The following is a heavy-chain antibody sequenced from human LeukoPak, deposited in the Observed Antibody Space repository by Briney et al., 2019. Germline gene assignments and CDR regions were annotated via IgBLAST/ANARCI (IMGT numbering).Heavy chain of an antibody. CDR2: IYSGGST. Sequence: AGGSLRLSCAASGFTVSSNYMNWVRQAPGKGLEWVSVIYSGGSTYYADSVKGRFTISRDNSKNTLYLQVNSLRAEDTAVYYCAKLKSRSAAIDYWGQGTLVTVSS. D-gene: IGHD6-6*01. J-gene: IGHJ4*02. V-gene: IGHV3-53*01. CDR1: GFTVSSNY. CDR3: AKLKSRSAAIDY.